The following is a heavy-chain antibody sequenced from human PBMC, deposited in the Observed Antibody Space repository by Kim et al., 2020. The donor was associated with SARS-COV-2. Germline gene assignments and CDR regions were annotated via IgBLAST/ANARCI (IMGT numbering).Heavy chain of an antibody. D-gene: IGHD3-10*01. Sequence: SETLSLTCAVYGGSFSGYYWSWIRQPPGKGLEWIGEINHSGSTNYNPSLKSRGTISVDTSKNQFSLKLSSVTAADTAVYYCARSMVRGVIIRRVWFDPWGQGTLVTVSS. CDR2: INHSGST. V-gene: IGHV4-34*01. CDR3: ARSMVRGVIIRRVWFDP. J-gene: IGHJ5*02. CDR1: GGSFSGYY.